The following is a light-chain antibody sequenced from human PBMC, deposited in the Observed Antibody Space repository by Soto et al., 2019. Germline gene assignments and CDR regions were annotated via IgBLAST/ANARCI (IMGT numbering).Light chain of an antibody. V-gene: IGLV2-14*01. CDR2: EVS. CDR3: CAYVSSNTLL. J-gene: IGLJ3*02. Sequence: QAVLTQPASVSGSPGQSITISCTGTSSDVGGYNYVSWYQQHPGKAPKLMIYEVSNRPSGVSNRFSGSKSGNTASLTISGLQGDDEGDYYCCAYVSSNTLLFGGGTKLTVL. CDR1: SSDVGGYNY.